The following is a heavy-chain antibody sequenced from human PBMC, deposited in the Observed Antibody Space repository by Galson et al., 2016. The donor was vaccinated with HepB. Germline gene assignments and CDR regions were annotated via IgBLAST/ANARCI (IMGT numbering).Heavy chain of an antibody. J-gene: IGHJ3*02. CDR1: GYKFTGKW. V-gene: IGHV5-51*01. D-gene: IGHD2-15*01. CDR3: ARSACSGGACYSFWYFDI. CDR2: IYPGDSDT. Sequence: QSGAEVKKPGESLKISCTTSGYKFTGKWIGWVRQKPGKGLEWMGIIYPGDSDTRYSPSFQGQVTISADKSTNTAHLQWSSLEASDTATYYCARSACSGGACYSFWYFDIWGHGTMVTVSS.